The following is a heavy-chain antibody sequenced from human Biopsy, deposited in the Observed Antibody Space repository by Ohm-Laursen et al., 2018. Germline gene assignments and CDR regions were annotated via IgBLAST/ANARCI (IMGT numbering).Heavy chain of an antibody. V-gene: IGHV3-9*01. D-gene: IGHD5-24*01. J-gene: IGHJ3*02. CDR3: AKGQAPDGYNYAFDI. CDR1: GFNFDDFA. CDR2: ISWNSGRI. Sequence: SLRLSCAASGFNFDDFAMHWVRQTPGKGLEWVSGISWNSGRIAYADSVKGRFTISRDNAKNSLYLQMNSLRAEDPALYYCAKGQAPDGYNYAFDIWGQGTMLTVSS.